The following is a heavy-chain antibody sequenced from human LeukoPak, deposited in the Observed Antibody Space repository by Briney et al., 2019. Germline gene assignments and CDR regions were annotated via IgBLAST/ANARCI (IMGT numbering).Heavy chain of an antibody. D-gene: IGHD3-10*01. V-gene: IGHV3-23*01. CDR1: GFTFSNYA. Sequence: GGSLRLSCGTSGFTFSNYAMSWVRQAPGKGLEWVSAISGSGGSTYYADSVKGRFTISRDNSKNTLYLQMNSLRAEDTAVYYCANEYYYGSGSYYIVDAFDIWGQGTMATVSS. J-gene: IGHJ3*02. CDR3: ANEYYYGSGSYYIVDAFDI. CDR2: ISGSGGST.